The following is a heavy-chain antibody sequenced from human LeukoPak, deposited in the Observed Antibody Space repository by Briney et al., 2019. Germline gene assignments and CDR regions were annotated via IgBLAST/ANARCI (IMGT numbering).Heavy chain of an antibody. CDR2: INPNSGGT. D-gene: IGHD3-10*01. CDR1: GYTFTGYF. J-gene: IGHJ6*03. CDR3: ARDGSWFGELKYYYYYMDV. Sequence: ASVKVSCKASGYTFTGYFIHWVRQAPGQGLEWMGWINPNSGGTHSAQKFQGRVTMTRDTSISTAYMELSSLRSGDTAVYYCARDGSWFGELKYYYYYMDVWGKGTTVTVSS. V-gene: IGHV1-2*02.